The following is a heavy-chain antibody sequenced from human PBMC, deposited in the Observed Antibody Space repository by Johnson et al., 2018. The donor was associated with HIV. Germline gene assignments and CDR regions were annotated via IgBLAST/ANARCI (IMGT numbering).Heavy chain of an antibody. Sequence: VQLVESGGGLVQPGGSLRLSCAASGFTFSSYAMHWVRQAPGKGLEYVSAISSNGGSTYYANSVKGRFTISRDNSKNTLYLQMGSLRAEDMAVYYCARATLGADDAFDIWGQGTMVTVSS. V-gene: IGHV3-64*01. CDR3: ARATLGADDAFDI. CDR1: GFTFSSYA. CDR2: ISSNGGST. D-gene: IGHD1-26*01. J-gene: IGHJ3*02.